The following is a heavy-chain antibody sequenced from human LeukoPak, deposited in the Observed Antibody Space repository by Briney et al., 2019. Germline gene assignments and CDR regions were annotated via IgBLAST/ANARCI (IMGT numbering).Heavy chain of an antibody. CDR3: AKGYGDYVVDY. V-gene: IGHV3-7*04. CDR2: IKEGGSEK. J-gene: IGHJ4*02. CDR1: RFTFSSYW. D-gene: IGHD4-17*01. Sequence: GSLRLSCAASRFTFSSYWMSWVRQAPGTGLEWVANIKEGGSEKFYVDSVKGRFTISRDNAKNTLYLQMNSLRAEDTAVYYCAKGYGDYVVDYWGQGTLVTVSS.